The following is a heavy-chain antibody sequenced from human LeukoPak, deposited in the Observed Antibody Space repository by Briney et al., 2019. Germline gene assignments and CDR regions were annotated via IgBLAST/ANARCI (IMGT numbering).Heavy chain of an antibody. CDR3: ARVGDSTWAPYYFDY. CDR2: IYTSGST. Sequence: SETLSLTCTVSGGSISSGSYYWSWIRQPAGKGLEWIGRIYTSGSTDYNPSLKSRVTISVDSAKKQFSLRLNSVTAADTAVYYCARVGDSTWAPYYFDYWGQGTLVTVSS. D-gene: IGHD3-3*01. V-gene: IGHV4-61*02. J-gene: IGHJ4*02. CDR1: GGSISSGSYY.